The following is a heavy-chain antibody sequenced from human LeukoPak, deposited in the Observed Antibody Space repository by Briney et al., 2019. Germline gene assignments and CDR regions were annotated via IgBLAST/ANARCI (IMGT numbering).Heavy chain of an antibody. J-gene: IGHJ4*02. CDR2: IYYSGST. CDR3: ARDREGANGY. CDR1: GGSISSGGYS. Sequence: SETLSLTCAVSGGSISSGGYSWSWIRQPPGKGLEWIGYIYYSGSTYYNPSLKSRVTISVDTSKNQFSLKLSSVTAADTAVYYCARDREGANGYWGQGTLVTVSS. V-gene: IGHV4-30-4*07. D-gene: IGHD1-26*01.